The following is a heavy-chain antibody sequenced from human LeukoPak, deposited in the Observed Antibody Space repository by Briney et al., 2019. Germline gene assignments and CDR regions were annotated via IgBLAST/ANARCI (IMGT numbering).Heavy chain of an antibody. CDR1: GGTFSSYA. CDR3: ARDWSGSGSYYSPYYYYYCMDV. Sequence: SVKVSCKASGGTFSSYAISWVRQAPGQGLEWMGRIIPIFGTANYAQKFQGRVTITTDESTSTAYMELSSLRSGDTAVYYCARDWSGSGSYYSPYYYYYCMDVWGKGTTVTVSS. V-gene: IGHV1-69*05. CDR2: IIPIFGTA. J-gene: IGHJ6*03. D-gene: IGHD3-10*01.